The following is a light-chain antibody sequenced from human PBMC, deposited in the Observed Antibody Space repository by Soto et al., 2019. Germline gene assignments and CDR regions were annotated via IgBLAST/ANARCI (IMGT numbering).Light chain of an antibody. V-gene: IGKV3-20*01. Sequence: VVLTQSPATLSLSPGERATLSCRANQPVSANYLAGYQQKPGQAPRHLIYGASSRATGTPDRFSGSGSGTDFTLTISRLEPEDFAVFYCHQYGSSPFTFGPGTKVDIK. CDR2: GAS. CDR1: QPVSANY. J-gene: IGKJ3*01. CDR3: HQYGSSPFT.